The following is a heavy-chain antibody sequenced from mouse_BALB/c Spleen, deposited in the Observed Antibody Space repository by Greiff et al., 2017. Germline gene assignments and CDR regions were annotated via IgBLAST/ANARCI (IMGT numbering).Heavy chain of an antibody. CDR2: ISSGSSTI. Sequence: DVMLVESGGGLVQPEGSRKLSCAASGFTFSSFGMHWVRQAPEKGLEWVAYISSGSSTIYYADTVKGRFTISRDNPKNTLFLQMTSLRSEDTAMYYCARSPYGSSLAWFAYWGQGTLVTVSA. CDR3: ARSPYGSSLAWFAY. CDR1: GFTFSSFG. V-gene: IGHV5-17*02. J-gene: IGHJ3*01. D-gene: IGHD1-1*01.